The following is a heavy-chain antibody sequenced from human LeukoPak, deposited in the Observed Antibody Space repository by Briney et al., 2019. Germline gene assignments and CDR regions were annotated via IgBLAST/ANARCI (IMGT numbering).Heavy chain of an antibody. Sequence: GGSLRLSCAASGFTFSSYGMHWVRQAPGKGLEWVAFIRYDGSNKYYADSVKGRFAISRDNSKNTLYLQMNSLRAEDTAVYYCAKAARGAVAGYYWGQGTLVTVSS. CDR3: AKAARGAVAGYY. CDR2: IRYDGSNK. D-gene: IGHD6-19*01. CDR1: GFTFSSYG. J-gene: IGHJ4*02. V-gene: IGHV3-30*02.